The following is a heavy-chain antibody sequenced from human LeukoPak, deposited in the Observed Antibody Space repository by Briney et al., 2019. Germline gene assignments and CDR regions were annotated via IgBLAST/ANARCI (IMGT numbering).Heavy chain of an antibody. CDR3: AKVGLWFGELRSFDI. CDR2: ISGGGGST. V-gene: IGHV3-23*01. J-gene: IGHJ3*02. CDR1: GFTFSTYA. D-gene: IGHD3-10*01. Sequence: GGSLRLSCAASGFTFSTYAMSWVRQAPGKGLEWVSTISGGGGSTYYADSVKGRFSISRDSSKNTLYLQMNSLRAEDAAVYYCAKVGLWFGELRSFDIWGQGTMVTVST.